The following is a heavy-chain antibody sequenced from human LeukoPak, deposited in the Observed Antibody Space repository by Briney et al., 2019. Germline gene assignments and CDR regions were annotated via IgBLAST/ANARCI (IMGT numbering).Heavy chain of an antibody. CDR3: TRLGSEGGYSGYDYGMDV. CDR2: IRSKANSYAT. CDR1: GFTFSGSA. D-gene: IGHD1-26*01. Sequence: PGGSLRLSCAASGFTFSGSAMHWVRQASGKGLEWVGRIRSKANSYATAYAASVKGRFTISRDDSKNTAYLQMNSLKTEDTAVYYCTRLGSEGGYSGYDYGMDVWGQGTTVTVSS. J-gene: IGHJ6*02. V-gene: IGHV3-73*01.